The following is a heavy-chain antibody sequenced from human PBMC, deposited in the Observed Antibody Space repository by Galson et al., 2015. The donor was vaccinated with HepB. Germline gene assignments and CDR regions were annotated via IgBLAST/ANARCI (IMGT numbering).Heavy chain of an antibody. Sequence: SLRLSCAASGFTFSSYAMSWVRQAPGKGLEWVSAISGSGGSTYYADSVKGRFTISRDNSKNTLYLQMNSLRAEDTAVYYCAKAPLRNYYGSGSYFDWGQGTLVTVSS. CDR2: ISGSGGST. CDR1: GFTFSSYA. V-gene: IGHV3-23*01. J-gene: IGHJ4*02. D-gene: IGHD3-10*01. CDR3: AKAPLRNYYGSGSYFD.